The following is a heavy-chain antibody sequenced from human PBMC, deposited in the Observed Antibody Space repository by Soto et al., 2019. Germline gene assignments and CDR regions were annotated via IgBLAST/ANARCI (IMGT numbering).Heavy chain of an antibody. CDR1: GFNFGASW. CDR3: ARNPFYGGIGY. CDR2: IKQDGSEK. D-gene: IGHD3-10*01. V-gene: IGHV3-7*01. J-gene: IGHJ4*02. Sequence: LGGSLRLSCAASGFNFGASWMAWVRQAPGKGLEWVADIKQDGSEKNYVDSVKGRVTISRDDAKNSLYLQMNSLRAEDTVVYYCARNPFYGGIGYWGLGTLVTVSS.